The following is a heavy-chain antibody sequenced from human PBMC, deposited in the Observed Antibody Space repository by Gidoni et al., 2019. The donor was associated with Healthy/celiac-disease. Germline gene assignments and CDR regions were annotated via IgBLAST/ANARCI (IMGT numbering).Heavy chain of an antibody. Sequence: QVTLRESGPALVKPTQTLTLTCTFSGFSLSPSGMCVSWIRQPPGKALEWLALLDWDDDKYYSTSLKTRLTISKDTSKNQVVLTMTNMDPVDTATYYCARISGKYYYYGMDVWGQGTTVTVSS. CDR3: ARISGKYYYYGMDV. V-gene: IGHV2-70*01. D-gene: IGHD3-10*01. CDR2: LDWDDDK. J-gene: IGHJ6*02. CDR1: GFSLSPSGMC.